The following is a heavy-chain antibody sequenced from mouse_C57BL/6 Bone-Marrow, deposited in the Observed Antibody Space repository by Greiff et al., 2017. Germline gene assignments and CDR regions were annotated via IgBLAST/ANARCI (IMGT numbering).Heavy chain of an antibody. Sequence: VQLTESGPVLVKPGASVKMSCKASGYTFTDYYMNWVKQSHGKILEWIGVINPYNGGTSYNQKFKVKATLTVDKSSSTAYMELNSLTSEDSAVYYCARYGYYGDFDVWGTGTTVTVSS. V-gene: IGHV1-19*01. D-gene: IGHD2-2*01. J-gene: IGHJ1*03. CDR2: INPYNGGT. CDR1: GYTFTDYY. CDR3: ARYGYYGDFDV.